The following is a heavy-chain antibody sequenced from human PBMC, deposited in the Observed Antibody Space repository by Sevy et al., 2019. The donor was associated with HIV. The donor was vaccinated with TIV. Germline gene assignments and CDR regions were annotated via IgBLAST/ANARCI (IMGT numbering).Heavy chain of an antibody. Sequence: ASVKVSCKASGGTFSSYGISWVRQAPGQGLEWMGGIIPILGTVNYAQKFQGRVTITADESTKTAYMELSSLRSEDTAVYYCARDISSGYYGSGSYPAGMDVWGQGTTVTVSS. V-gene: IGHV1-69*13. J-gene: IGHJ6*02. D-gene: IGHD3-10*01. CDR1: GGTFSSYG. CDR3: ARDISSGYYGSGSYPAGMDV. CDR2: IIPILGTV.